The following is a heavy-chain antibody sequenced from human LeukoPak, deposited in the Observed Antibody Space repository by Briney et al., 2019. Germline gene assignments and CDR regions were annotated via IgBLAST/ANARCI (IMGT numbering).Heavy chain of an antibody. CDR2: ISAYNGNT. J-gene: IGHJ4*02. V-gene: IGHV1-18*01. Sequence: ASVKVSCKASGYTFTSYGISWVRQAPGQGLEWMGWISAYNGNTNYVQKLQGRVTMTTDTSTSTAYMELRSLRSDDTAVYYCARSREDMVRGVIITREFNYWGQGTLVTVSS. CDR1: GYTFTSYG. CDR3: ARSREDMVRGVIITREFNY. D-gene: IGHD3-10*01.